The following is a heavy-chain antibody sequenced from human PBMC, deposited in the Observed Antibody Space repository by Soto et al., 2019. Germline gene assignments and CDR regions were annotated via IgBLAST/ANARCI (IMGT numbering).Heavy chain of an antibody. J-gene: IGHJ6*03. Sequence: QVQLVQSGAEVKKPGASVKVSCKASGYTFTSYGISWVRQAPGQGLEWMGWISAYNGNTNYAQKLQGRGTMTTDTSTSTAYMELRSLRSDDTAVYYCARTIKEGTYGDYVDYYYYYMDVWGKGTTVTVSS. V-gene: IGHV1-18*01. CDR2: ISAYNGNT. CDR3: ARTIKEGTYGDYVDYYYYYMDV. D-gene: IGHD4-17*01. CDR1: GYTFTSYG.